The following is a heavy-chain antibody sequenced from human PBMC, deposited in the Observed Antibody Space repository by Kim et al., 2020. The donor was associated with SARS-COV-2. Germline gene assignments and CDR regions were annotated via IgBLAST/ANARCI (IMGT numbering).Heavy chain of an antibody. V-gene: IGHV3-23*01. Sequence: GGSLRLSCAASGFTFSSYAMSWVRQAPGKGLEWVSAISGSGSSTYYADSVKGRFTISRDNSKNTLYLQMNSLRAEDTAVYYCAITSRKYYDILTGWESPYYFDVWGQGTPVTVSS. J-gene: IGHJ4*03. CDR3: AITSRKYYDILTGWESPYYFDV. CDR2: ISGSGSST. D-gene: IGHD3-9*01. CDR1: GFTFSSYA.